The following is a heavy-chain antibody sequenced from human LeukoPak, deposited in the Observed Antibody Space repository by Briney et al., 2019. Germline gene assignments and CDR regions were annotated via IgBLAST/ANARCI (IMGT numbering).Heavy chain of an antibody. CDR3: ARAWDSSGYVDC. J-gene: IGHJ4*02. V-gene: IGHV4-38-2*01. CDR2: IYHSGST. Sequence: SETLSLTCAVSGYSIRSGYYWGWIRQPPGKGLEWIGSIYHSGSTYYNPSLKSRVTISVDTSKKQFSLKLTSVTAADTAVYYCARAWDSSGYVDCWGQGTLVTVSS. CDR1: GYSIRSGYY. D-gene: IGHD3-22*01.